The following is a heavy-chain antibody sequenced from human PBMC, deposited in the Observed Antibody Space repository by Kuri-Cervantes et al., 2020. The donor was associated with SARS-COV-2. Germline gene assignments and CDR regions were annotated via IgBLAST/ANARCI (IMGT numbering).Heavy chain of an antibody. CDR3: ARDHGPAYYDFWSGYYPPFDAFDI. CDR1: GGSISSSSYY. CDR2: IYYSGST. Sequence: ESLKISCTVSGGSISSSSYYWGWVRQPPGKGLEWIGSIYYSGSTYYNPSLKSRVTISVDTSKKFSLKLSSVTAADTAVYYCARDHGPAYYDFWSGYYPPFDAFDIWGQGTMVTVSS. D-gene: IGHD3-3*01. J-gene: IGHJ3*02. V-gene: IGHV4-39*07.